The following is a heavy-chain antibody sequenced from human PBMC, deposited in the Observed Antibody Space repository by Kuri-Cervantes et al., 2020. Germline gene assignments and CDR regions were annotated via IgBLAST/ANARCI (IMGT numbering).Heavy chain of an antibody. J-gene: IGHJ5*02. V-gene: IGHV3-13*01. Sequence: GGSLRLSCAASGFTFSSYDMHWVRQATGKGLEWVSAIGTAGDTYYPGSVKGRFTISRENAKNSLYLQMNSLRAGDTAVYYCARGGDGPNWNYAGFDPWGQGTLVTVSS. CDR1: GFTFSSYD. D-gene: IGHD1-7*01. CDR2: IGTAGDT. CDR3: ARGGDGPNWNYAGFDP.